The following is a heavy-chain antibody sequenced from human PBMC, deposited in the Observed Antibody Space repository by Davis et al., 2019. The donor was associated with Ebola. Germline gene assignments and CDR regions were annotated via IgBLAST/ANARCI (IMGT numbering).Heavy chain of an antibody. Sequence: PSETLSLTCTVSGGSISSHYWSWIRQPPGKGLEWIGYIYYSGSTNYNPSLKSRVTISVDTSKNQFSLKLSSVTAADTAVYYCARGAIFGGFDYWGQGTLVTVSS. CDR1: GGSISSHY. D-gene: IGHD3-3*01. V-gene: IGHV4-59*11. J-gene: IGHJ4*02. CDR2: IYYSGST. CDR3: ARGAIFGGFDY.